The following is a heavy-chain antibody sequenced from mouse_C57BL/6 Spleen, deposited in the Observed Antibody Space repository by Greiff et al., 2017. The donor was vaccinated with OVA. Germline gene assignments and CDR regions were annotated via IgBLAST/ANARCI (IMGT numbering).Heavy chain of an antibody. CDR2: IHPNSGST. J-gene: IGHJ3*01. Sequence: VQLQQSGAELVKPGASVKLSCKASGYTFTSYWMHWVKQRPGQGLEWIGMIHPNSGSTNYNEKFKSKATLTVDKSSSTAYMQLSSLTSEDSAVYYCARYEDDYDVFAYWGQGTLVTVSA. CDR3: ARYEDDYDVFAY. D-gene: IGHD2-4*01. V-gene: IGHV1-64*01. CDR1: GYTFTSYW.